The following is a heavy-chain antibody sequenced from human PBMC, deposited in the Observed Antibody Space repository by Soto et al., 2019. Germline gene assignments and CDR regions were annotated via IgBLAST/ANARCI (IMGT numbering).Heavy chain of an antibody. V-gene: IGHV3-7*05. CDR3: ARNGR. Sequence: EVQLVESGGGLVQPGGSLRLSCAASGFTFNTYWMSWVRQAPGKGLEWVANIKPDGSATDYVDSVKGRFTISRDNANNSLFRQLNSLRAEDAAVYYCARNGRWGHGTVVTVSS. CDR1: GFTFNTYW. D-gene: IGHD2-8*01. J-gene: IGHJ4*01. CDR2: IKPDGSAT.